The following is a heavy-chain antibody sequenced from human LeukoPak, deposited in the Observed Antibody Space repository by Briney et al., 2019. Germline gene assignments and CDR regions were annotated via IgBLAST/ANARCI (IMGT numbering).Heavy chain of an antibody. Sequence: GGSLRLSCAASGFTFSSYAMSWVRQAPGKGLEWVSAMSGSGGSTHYADSVKGRFTISRDNSKNTLYLQMNSLRAEDTAVSYCAKDRSGSYTYYFDYWGQGTLVTVSS. CDR3: AKDRSGSYTYYFDY. CDR1: GFTFSSYA. V-gene: IGHV3-23*01. CDR2: MSGSGGST. J-gene: IGHJ4*02. D-gene: IGHD1-26*01.